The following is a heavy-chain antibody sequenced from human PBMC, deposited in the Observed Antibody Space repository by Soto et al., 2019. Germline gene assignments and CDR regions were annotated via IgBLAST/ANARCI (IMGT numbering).Heavy chain of an antibody. CDR1: GYTFTSYY. J-gene: IGHJ6*03. CDR3: ARGRYDFWSGREYYYYYMDV. V-gene: IGHV1-46*03. CDR2: INPSGGST. D-gene: IGHD3-3*01. Sequence: ASVKVSCKASGYTFTSYYMHWVRQAPGQGLEWMGIINPSGGSTSYAQKFQGRVTMTRDTSTSTVYMELSSLRSEDTAVYYCARGRYDFWSGREYYYYYMDVWGKGTTVTVSS.